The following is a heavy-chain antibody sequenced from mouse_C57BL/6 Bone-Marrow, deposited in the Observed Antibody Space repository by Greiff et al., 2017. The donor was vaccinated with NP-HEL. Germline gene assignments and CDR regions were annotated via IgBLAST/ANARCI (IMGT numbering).Heavy chain of an antibody. CDR2: IYPGDGDT. D-gene: IGHD1-1*01. J-gene: IGHJ2*01. CDR3: ARADYYGSSHFDY. CDR1: GYAFSSSW. Sequence: VQGVESGPELVKPGASVKISCKASGYAFSSSWMNWVKQRPGKGLEWIGRIYPGDGDTNYNGKFKGKATLTADKSSSTAYMQLSSLTSEDSAVYFCARADYYGSSHFDYWGQGTTLTVSS. V-gene: IGHV1-82*01.